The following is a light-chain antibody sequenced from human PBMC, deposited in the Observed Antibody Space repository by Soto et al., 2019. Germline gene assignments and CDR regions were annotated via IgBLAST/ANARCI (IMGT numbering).Light chain of an antibody. CDR1: QGISNY. V-gene: IGKV1-9*01. Sequence: DLQLTQSPSFLSASVGDRVTITCRASQGISNYLAWYQQKPGKAPKLLIYATSTLQSGVPSRFSGSGSGTEFTLTINSLQPEDFATYYCQQLNNYPITFGQGTRLDIK. CDR2: ATS. J-gene: IGKJ5*01. CDR3: QQLNNYPIT.